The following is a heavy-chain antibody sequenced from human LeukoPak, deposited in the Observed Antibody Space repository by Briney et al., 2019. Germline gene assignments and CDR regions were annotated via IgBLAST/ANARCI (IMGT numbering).Heavy chain of an antibody. CDR2: IYYSGST. V-gene: IGHV4-59*01. CDR3: ARASTIFGIHNGYMDV. D-gene: IGHD3-3*01. CDR1: GGSISSYY. J-gene: IGHJ6*03. Sequence: PSETLSLTCTVSGGSISSYYWSWIRQPPGKGLEWIGYIYYSGSTNYNPSLKSRVTISVDTSKNQFSLKLSSVTAADTAVYYCARASTIFGIHNGYMDVWGKGTTVTVSS.